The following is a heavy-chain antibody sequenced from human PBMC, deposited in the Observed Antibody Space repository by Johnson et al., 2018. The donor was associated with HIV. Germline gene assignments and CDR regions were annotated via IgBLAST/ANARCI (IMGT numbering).Heavy chain of an antibody. V-gene: IGHV3-7*01. CDR1: GFTFSTYW. D-gene: IGHD3-22*01. CDR3: ARDPHYYDSNDAFDI. CDR2: IKQDGSDK. Sequence: VQLVESGGGLVQPGGSLRLSCTASGFTFSTYWMSWVRQAPGKGLEWVANIKQDGSDKYYVDSVKGRFTISRDNSKNTLYLQINSLRAEDTAVYYCARDPHYYDSNDAFDIWGQGTMVTVSS. J-gene: IGHJ3*02.